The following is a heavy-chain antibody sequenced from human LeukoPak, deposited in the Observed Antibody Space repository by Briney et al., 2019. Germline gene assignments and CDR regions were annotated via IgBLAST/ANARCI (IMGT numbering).Heavy chain of an antibody. V-gene: IGHV3-23*01. CDR1: GFTFSSYA. D-gene: IGHD3-22*01. CDR2: ISGSGGST. Sequence: GGSLRLSCAASGFTFSSYAMSWVRQAPGKGLEWVSAISGSGGSTYYADSVKGRFTISRDNSKNTLYLQMNSLRAEDTAVYYCAKDLIEYYYDSSGGYYFDYWGQGTLVTVPS. CDR3: AKDLIEYYYDSSGGYYFDY. J-gene: IGHJ4*02.